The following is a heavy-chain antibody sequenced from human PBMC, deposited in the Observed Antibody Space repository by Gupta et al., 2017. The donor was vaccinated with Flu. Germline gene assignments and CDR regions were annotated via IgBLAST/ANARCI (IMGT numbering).Heavy chain of an antibody. CDR1: SSDG. CDR3: AKDGIPTDSHFDY. Sequence: SSDGMHWGRQAPGKGLEWVAVISYDGSNKYYADSVKGRFTISRDNSKNTLYLQMNSLRAEDTAVYYCAKDGIPTDSHFDYWGQGTLVTVSS. CDR2: ISYDGSNK. J-gene: IGHJ4*02. D-gene: IGHD1-20*01. V-gene: IGHV3-30*18.